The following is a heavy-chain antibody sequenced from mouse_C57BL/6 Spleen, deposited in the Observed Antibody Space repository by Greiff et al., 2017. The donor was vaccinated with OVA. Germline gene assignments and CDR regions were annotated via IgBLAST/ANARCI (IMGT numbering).Heavy chain of an antibody. CDR3: TRDITTVVAKDYYFDY. CDR1: GFTFSSYA. CDR2: ISSGGDYI. Sequence: EVQGVESGEGLVKPGGSLKLSCAASGFTFSSYAMSWVRQTPEKRLEWVAYISSGGDYIYYADTVKGRFTISRDNARNTLYLQMSSLKSEDTAMYYCTRDITTVVAKDYYFDYWGQGTTLTVSS. D-gene: IGHD1-1*01. V-gene: IGHV5-9-1*02. J-gene: IGHJ2*01.